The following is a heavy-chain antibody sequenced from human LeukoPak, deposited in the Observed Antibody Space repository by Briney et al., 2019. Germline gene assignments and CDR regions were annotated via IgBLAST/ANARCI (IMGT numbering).Heavy chain of an antibody. D-gene: IGHD3-3*01. J-gene: IGHJ6*02. V-gene: IGHV4-30-4*08. CDR1: GGSVSSGSYY. CDR2: IYYSGST. CDR3: ARGSGYFYCLDA. Sequence: PSETLSLTCTVSGGSVSSGSYYWSWIRQSPGMGLEWIGYIYYSGSTQYNPSLESRISISKDTSKNQFSLELTSVTAADTTVYYCARGSGYFYCLDAWGQGATVTVSS.